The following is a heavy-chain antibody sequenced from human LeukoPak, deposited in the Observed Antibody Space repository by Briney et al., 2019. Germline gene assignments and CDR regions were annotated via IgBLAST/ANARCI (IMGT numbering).Heavy chain of an antibody. CDR3: AREMRLLGAFDI. D-gene: IGHD7-27*01. Sequence: ASVKVSCKASGGTFSSYGISWVRQAPGQGLEWMGWISAYNGNTNYAQKLQGRVTMTTDTSASTAYMELGSLRSEDTAVYYCAREMRLLGAFDIWGQGTMVTVSS. CDR1: GGTFSSYG. CDR2: ISAYNGNT. V-gene: IGHV1-18*01. J-gene: IGHJ3*02.